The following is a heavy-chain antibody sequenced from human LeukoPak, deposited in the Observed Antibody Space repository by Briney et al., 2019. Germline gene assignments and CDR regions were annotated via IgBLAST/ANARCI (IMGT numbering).Heavy chain of an antibody. V-gene: IGHV1-46*01. J-gene: IGHJ4*02. Sequence: ASVKVSCKASGYTFPSYFMHWVRQAPGQGLEWMGIINPTGGSTTYAQKFQGRVTITADESTSTAYMELSSLRSEDTAVYYCATSIPSAAAGGAYYFDYWGQGTLVTVSS. CDR3: ATSIPSAAAGGAYYFDY. D-gene: IGHD6-13*01. CDR1: GYTFPSYF. CDR2: INPTGGST.